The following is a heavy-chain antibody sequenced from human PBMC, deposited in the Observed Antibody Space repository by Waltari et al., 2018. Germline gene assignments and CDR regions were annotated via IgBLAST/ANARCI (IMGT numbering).Heavy chain of an antibody. CDR2: IDTSGGT. J-gene: IGHJ4*02. Sequence: QVQLQESGPGLVKPSQTLSLTCTVSGGSISSGSYYWSWIRQPAGKGLEWIGRIDTSGGTNYNPSLKSRVTISVDTSKNQFSLKLSSVTAADTAVYYCARSTTYISSSFDYWGQGTLVTVSS. D-gene: IGHD6-13*01. CDR1: GGSISSGSYY. V-gene: IGHV4-61*02. CDR3: ARSTTYISSSFDY.